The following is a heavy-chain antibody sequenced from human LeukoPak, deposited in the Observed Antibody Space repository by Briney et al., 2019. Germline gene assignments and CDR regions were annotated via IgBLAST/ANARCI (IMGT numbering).Heavy chain of an antibody. CDR2: INHSGST. D-gene: IGHD6-13*01. CDR3: ARVLSSSWYYYHYYMDV. Sequence: PSETLSLTCAVYGGSFSGYYWSWIRQPPGKGLEWIGEINHSGSTNYNPSLKSRVTISVDTSKNQFSLKLSSVTAADTAVYYCARVLSSSWYYYHYYMDVWGKGTTVTVSS. CDR1: GGSFSGYY. V-gene: IGHV4-34*01. J-gene: IGHJ6*03.